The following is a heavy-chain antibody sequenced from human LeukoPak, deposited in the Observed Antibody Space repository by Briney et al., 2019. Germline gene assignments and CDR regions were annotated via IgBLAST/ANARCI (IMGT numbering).Heavy chain of an antibody. D-gene: IGHD6-6*01. V-gene: IGHV1-69*13. CDR3: ARVGSSPYDAFDI. J-gene: IGHJ3*02. CDR1: GGTFSSYA. Sequence: WASVKVSCKASGGTFSSYAISWVRQAPGRGLEWMGGIIPIFGTANYAQKFQGRVTITADESTSTAYMELSSLRSEDTAAYYCARVGSSPYDAFDIWGQGTMVTVSS. CDR2: IIPIFGTA.